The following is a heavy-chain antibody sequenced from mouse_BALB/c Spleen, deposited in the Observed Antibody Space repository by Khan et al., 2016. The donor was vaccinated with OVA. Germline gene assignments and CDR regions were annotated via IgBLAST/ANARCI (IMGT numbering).Heavy chain of an antibody. V-gene: IGHV5-6-5*01. CDR1: GFTFSSYA. J-gene: IGHJ4*01. CDR2: INSGGST. CDR3: TRLVDY. Sequence: EVQLVESGGGLVKPGGSLKLSCAASGFTFSSYAVSWIRQTPEKRLEWVASINSGGSTYYPDSVKGRFTISRDDARNILYLHMSSLRSADTAIYYCTRLVDYWGQGTSVTVSS.